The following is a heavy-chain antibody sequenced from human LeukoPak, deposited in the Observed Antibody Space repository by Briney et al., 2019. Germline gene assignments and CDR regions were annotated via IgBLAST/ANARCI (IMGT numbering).Heavy chain of an antibody. CDR1: GFTFRSYW. D-gene: IGHD2-15*01. CDR3: ARWARYCSSGSCYSWFDP. CDR2: MKLDGSEE. V-gene: IGHV3-7*01. Sequence: QTGGSLRLSCAASGFTFRSYWMSWVRQAPGKGLEWVANMKLDGSEEYYVDSVKGRFTTSSDNAKNSLYPQMNSLRVDDTAVYYCARWARYCSSGSCYSWFDPWGQGTLVTVSS. J-gene: IGHJ5*02.